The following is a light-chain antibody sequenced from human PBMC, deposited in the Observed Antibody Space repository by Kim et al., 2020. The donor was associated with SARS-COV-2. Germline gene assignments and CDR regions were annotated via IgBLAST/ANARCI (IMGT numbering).Light chain of an antibody. CDR3: AAWDDSLSGWV. CDR2: MNS. Sequence: GQRVTISCSGNHSNIVTNYVYWYQQLPGTAPKLLISMNSQRPSGVPDRFSGSRSDTAASLAISGLRSDDEGDYYCAAWDDSLSGWVFGRGTQLTVL. V-gene: IGLV1-47*01. J-gene: IGLJ3*02. CDR1: HSNIVTNY.